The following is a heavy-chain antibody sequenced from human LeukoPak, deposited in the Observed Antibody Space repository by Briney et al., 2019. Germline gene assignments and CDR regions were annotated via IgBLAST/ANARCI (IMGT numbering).Heavy chain of an antibody. J-gene: IGHJ4*02. CDR3: AKRGDYYDSSGYPYYFDY. Sequence: GASLRLSCAASGFTFSSYAMSWVRQAPGKGLEWVSAISGSGGSTYHADSVKGRFTISRDNSKNTLYLQMNSLRAEDTAVYYCAKRGDYYDSSGYPYYFDYWGQGTLVTVSS. V-gene: IGHV3-23*01. CDR1: GFTFSSYA. CDR2: ISGSGGST. D-gene: IGHD3-22*01.